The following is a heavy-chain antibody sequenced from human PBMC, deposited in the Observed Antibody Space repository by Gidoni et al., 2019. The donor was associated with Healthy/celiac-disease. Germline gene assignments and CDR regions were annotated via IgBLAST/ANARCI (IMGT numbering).Heavy chain of an antibody. CDR2: ISGSCGST. V-gene: IGHV3-23*01. CDR1: GLSFRSYA. J-gene: IGHJ4*02. CDR3: AKDRLVDVSGSPVDY. Sequence: EMQLFESGGGLVPPGWSLVLTCAASGLSFRSYAMIWVRQAPGKGLEWVSAISGSCGSTYYADSVKCRFTISRDNSKNTLSLQMNSLRAEDTAVYYCAKDRLVDVSGSPVDYWGQGTLVTVSS. D-gene: IGHD3-10*01.